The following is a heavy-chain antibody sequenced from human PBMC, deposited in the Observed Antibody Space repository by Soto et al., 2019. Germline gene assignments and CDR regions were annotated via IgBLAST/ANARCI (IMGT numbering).Heavy chain of an antibody. CDR3: ATSLSPVAGRPLHN. D-gene: IGHD6-19*01. CDR2: IYSAGNS. J-gene: IGHJ4*02. Sequence: EVQLVESGGGLIQPGGSLRLSCAASGLTVATNSFIWVRQAPGKGREWVSVIYSAGNSYYADSARGRFSISRDNSKNTLYLQINTLRAGDTAIYFCATSLSPVAGRPLHNWGQGTLVTVSS. CDR1: GLTVATNS. V-gene: IGHV3-53*01.